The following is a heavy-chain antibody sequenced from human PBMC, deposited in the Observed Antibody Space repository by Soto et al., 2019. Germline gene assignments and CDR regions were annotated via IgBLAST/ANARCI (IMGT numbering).Heavy chain of an antibody. J-gene: IGHJ4*02. Sequence: PSETLSLTCAVSGGSISSSNWWSWVRQPPGKGLEWIGEIYHSGSTNFNPPLKSRVTISVDKSKNRFSLKLSSVTAADTAVYYCARDNYYDSSAYYFDYWGQGALVTVSS. CDR3: ARDNYYDSSAYYFDY. CDR2: IYHSGST. D-gene: IGHD3-22*01. V-gene: IGHV4-4*02. CDR1: GGSISSSNW.